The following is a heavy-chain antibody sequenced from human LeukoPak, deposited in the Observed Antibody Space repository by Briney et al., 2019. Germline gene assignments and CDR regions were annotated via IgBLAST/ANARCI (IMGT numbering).Heavy chain of an antibody. V-gene: IGHV3-43*01. CDR3: AKDQGRGAVAGN. D-gene: IGHD6-19*01. CDR2: ISWDGGST. Sequence: GGSLRLSCAASGFTFDDYTMHWVRHAPGKGLEWVSLISWDGGSTYYADSVKGRFTISRDNSKNSLYLQMNSLRTEDTALYYCAKDQGRGAVAGNWGQGTLVTVSS. CDR1: GFTFDDYT. J-gene: IGHJ4*02.